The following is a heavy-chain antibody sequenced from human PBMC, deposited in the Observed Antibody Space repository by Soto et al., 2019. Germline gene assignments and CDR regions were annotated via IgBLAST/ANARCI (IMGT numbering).Heavy chain of an antibody. V-gene: IGHV4-30-4*01. D-gene: IGHD2-15*01. Sequence: KASETLSLTCTVSGGSISSGDYYWSWIRQPPGKGLEWIGYIYYSGSTYYNPSLKSRVTISVDTSKNQFSLKLSSVTAADTAVYYCARDRSGSCYNTHFCYCYYGMDVWGQGTTVTVSS. CDR3: ARDRSGSCYNTHFCYCYYGMDV. CDR1: GGSISSGDYY. J-gene: IGHJ6*02. CDR2: IYYSGST.